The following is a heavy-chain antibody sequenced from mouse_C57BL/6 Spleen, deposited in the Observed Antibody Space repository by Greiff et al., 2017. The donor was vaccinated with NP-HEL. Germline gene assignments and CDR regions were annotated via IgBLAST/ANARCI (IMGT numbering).Heavy chain of an antibody. V-gene: IGHV7-1*01. CDR3: ARDPRLGYFDV. CDR2: SRNKANDYTT. J-gene: IGHJ1*03. CDR1: GFTFSDFY. Sequence: EVMLVESGGGLVQSGRSLRLSCATSGFTFSDFYMEWVRQAPGKGLEWIAASRNKANDYTTEYSASVKGRFIVSRDTSQSILYLQMNALRAEDTAIYYCARDPRLGYFDVWGTGTTVTVSS.